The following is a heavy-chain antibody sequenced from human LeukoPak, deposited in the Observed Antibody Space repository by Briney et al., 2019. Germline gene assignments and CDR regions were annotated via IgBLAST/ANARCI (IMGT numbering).Heavy chain of an antibody. Sequence: PGPALVKPTQTLTLTCTFSGFSLSTSGMCVSWIRQPPGKALERLARIDWDDDKYYSTSLKTRLTISKDTSKNQVVLTMTNMDPVDTATYYCARIEAVAGAYYFDYWGQGTLVTVSS. V-gene: IGHV2-70*11. CDR3: ARIEAVAGAYYFDY. J-gene: IGHJ4*02. CDR1: GFSLSTSGMC. D-gene: IGHD6-19*01. CDR2: IDWDDDK.